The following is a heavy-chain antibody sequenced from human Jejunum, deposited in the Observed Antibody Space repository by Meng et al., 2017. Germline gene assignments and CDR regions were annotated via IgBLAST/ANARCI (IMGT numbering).Heavy chain of an antibody. V-gene: IGHV4-59*11. CDR2: MYYSGSI. CDR3: ARFGDYDSIDY. D-gene: IGHD4-17*01. Sequence: GSLRLSCRVSGGSISSHHWTWIRQPPGKELEWIGYMYYSGSINYNPALKRRATISVGRSRSEFSLRLNSVTAADTAVYYCARFGDYDSIDYWGQGTLVTVSS. CDR1: GGSISSHH. J-gene: IGHJ4*02.